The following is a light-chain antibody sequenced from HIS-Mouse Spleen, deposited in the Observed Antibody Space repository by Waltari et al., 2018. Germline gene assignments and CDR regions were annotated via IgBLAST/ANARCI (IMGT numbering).Light chain of an antibody. CDR3: YSTDSSGNHRV. V-gene: IGLV3-10*01. CDR1: ALPKNY. Sequence: SYELTQPPSVSVSPGQTDRITCSGDALPKNYAYWYQQKSGQAPVLVIYEDSKRHSGITERFSGSSSGTMATLTISGAQVEDEADYYCYSTDSSGNHRVFGGGTKLTVL. CDR2: EDS. J-gene: IGLJ2*01.